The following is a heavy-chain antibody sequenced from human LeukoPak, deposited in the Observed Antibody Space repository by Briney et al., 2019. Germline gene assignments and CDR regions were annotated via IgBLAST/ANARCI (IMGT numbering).Heavy chain of an antibody. J-gene: IGHJ4*02. CDR1: GFTFSSYW. V-gene: IGHV3-7*01. Sequence: GGSLRLSCAASGFTFSSYWMSWVRQAPGKGLEWVANIKQDGSEKYYVDSVKGRFTISRDNAKNSLYLQMNSLRAEDTAVYYCAGEGVLPDPSSGYYIWGQGTLVTVSS. CDR3: AGEGVLPDPSSGYYI. D-gene: IGHD3-22*01. CDR2: IKQDGSEK.